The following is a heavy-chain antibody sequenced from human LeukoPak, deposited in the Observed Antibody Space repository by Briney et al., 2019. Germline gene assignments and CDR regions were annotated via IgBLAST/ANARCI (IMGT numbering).Heavy chain of an antibody. CDR2: IYYSGST. V-gene: IGHV4-39*01. CDR1: GGSVRSSGYY. D-gene: IGHD4-23*01. J-gene: IGHJ5*02. CDR3: ARHFNDYGGNARRFDP. Sequence: SETLSLTCSVSGGSVRSSGYYWGWIRQPPGKGLEWIGSIYYSGSTYYNPSLKSRVTISVDTSKNQFSLKLSSVTAADTAVYYCARHFNDYGGNARRFDPWGQGTLVTVSS.